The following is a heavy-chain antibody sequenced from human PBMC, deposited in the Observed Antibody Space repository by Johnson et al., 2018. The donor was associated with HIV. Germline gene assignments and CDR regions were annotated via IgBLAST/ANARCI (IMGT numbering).Heavy chain of an antibody. CDR2: IGDDGNDT. J-gene: IGHJ3*02. CDR3: ARVRIGRENAFDI. CDR1: GFTFRSYA. V-gene: IGHV3-30*04. D-gene: IGHD1-26*01. Sequence: QVQLVESGGDVVQPGRSLRLSCAASGFTFRSYAMHWVRQAPGKGLEWVAAIGDDGNDTDYADSVKGRFTISRDNSRNTLYLHLNSLRAVDTAVYYCARVRIGRENAFDIWGQGTMVTVSS.